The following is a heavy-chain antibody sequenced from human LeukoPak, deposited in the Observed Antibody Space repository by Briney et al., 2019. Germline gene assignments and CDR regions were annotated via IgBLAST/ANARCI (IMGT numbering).Heavy chain of an antibody. CDR1: GFTFDDYA. Sequence: GRSLRLSCAASGFTFDDYAMHWVRQAPGKGLEWVSGISWNSGSIGYADSVKGRFTISRDNAKNSLYLQMNSLRAEDTALYYCAKDFDYGDPTGYYFDYWGQGTLVTVSS. CDR3: AKDFDYGDPTGYYFDY. CDR2: ISWNSGSI. V-gene: IGHV3-9*01. J-gene: IGHJ4*02. D-gene: IGHD4-17*01.